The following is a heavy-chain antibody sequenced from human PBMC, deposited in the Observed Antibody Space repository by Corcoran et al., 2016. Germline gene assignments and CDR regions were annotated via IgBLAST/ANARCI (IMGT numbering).Heavy chain of an antibody. CDR1: GGSISSSNW. CDR2: ISPSGST. V-gene: IGHV4-4*02. CDR3: ARDSLGNGRVD. J-gene: IGHJ4*02. Sequence: QVQLQESGPGLVKPSGTLSLTCIVSGGSISSSNWWNWVRQPPGKGLEWIGEISPSGSTNYKPSLRSRVTISVDKSNNQFSLRLSSVTAADTAVYYCARDSLGNGRVDWGQGPLVTVSS. D-gene: IGHD7-27*01.